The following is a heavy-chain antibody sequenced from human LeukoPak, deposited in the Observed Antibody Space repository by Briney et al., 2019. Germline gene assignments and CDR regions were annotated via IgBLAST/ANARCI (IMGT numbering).Heavy chain of an antibody. CDR3: ARARYYYDSSGYQY. J-gene: IGHJ4*02. CDR1: GFTVSSNY. Sequence: GGSLRLSCAASGFTVSSNYMSWVRQAPGKGLEWVSVIYSGGSTYYADSVKGRFTISRDNSKNTLYLQMNSLRAEDTAVYYCARARYYYDSSGYQYWGQRTLVTVSS. V-gene: IGHV3-66*01. CDR2: IYSGGST. D-gene: IGHD3-22*01.